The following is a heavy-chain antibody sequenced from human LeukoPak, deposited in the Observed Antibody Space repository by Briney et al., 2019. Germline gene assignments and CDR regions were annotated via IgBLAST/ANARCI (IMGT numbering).Heavy chain of an antibody. Sequence: GGSLRLSCAASGFTFSSYAMHWVRQAPGKGLEWVAVISYDGSNKYYADSVKGRFTISRDNSKNTLYLQMNSLRAEDTAVYYCARSGGVVVPAAILDKYYFDYWGQGTLVTVSS. J-gene: IGHJ4*02. CDR1: GFTFSSYA. CDR2: ISYDGSNK. D-gene: IGHD2-2*01. V-gene: IGHV3-30-3*01. CDR3: ARSGGVVVPAAILDKYYFDY.